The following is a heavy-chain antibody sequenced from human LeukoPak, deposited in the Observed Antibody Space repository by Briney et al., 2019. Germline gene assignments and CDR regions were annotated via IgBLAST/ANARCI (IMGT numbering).Heavy chain of an antibody. CDR2: IYWNGDRP. CDR3: SRVVVIFEGFDY. Sequence: GGSLRLSCVVSGFTFGDYGMSWVRQAPGKGLEWVSGIYWNGDRPGYADSVKGRFTISRDNSKNTLYLQMNSLRAEDTAVYYCSRVVVIFEGFDYWGQGTLVTVSS. CDR1: GFTFGDYG. J-gene: IGHJ4*02. D-gene: IGHD3-22*01. V-gene: IGHV3-20*04.